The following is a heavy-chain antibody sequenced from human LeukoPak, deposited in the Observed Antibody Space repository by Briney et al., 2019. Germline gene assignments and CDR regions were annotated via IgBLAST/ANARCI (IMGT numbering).Heavy chain of an antibody. V-gene: IGHV1-18*01. Sequence: ASVKVSCKASGYTFTGYGISWVRQAPGQGLEWMGWISAYNGNTNYAQKLQGRVTMTTDTSTSTAYMELRSLRSDDTAVYYCAREPPGIAVAGTGTLDYWGQGTLVTVSS. CDR3: AREPPGIAVAGTGTLDY. CDR1: GYTFTGYG. CDR2: ISAYNGNT. D-gene: IGHD6-19*01. J-gene: IGHJ4*02.